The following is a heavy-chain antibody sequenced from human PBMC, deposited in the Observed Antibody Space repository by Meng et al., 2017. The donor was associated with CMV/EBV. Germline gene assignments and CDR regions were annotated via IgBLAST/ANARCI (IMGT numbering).Heavy chain of an antibody. J-gene: IGHJ6*02. Sequence: GESLQISCAASGFTFSDHYMDWVRQAPGKGLEWVGRTRNKANSYTTEYAASVKGRFTISRDDSKNSLYLQMNSLKTEDTAVYYCARFHYYYGMDVWGQGTTVTVSS. CDR2: TRNKANSYTT. CDR3: ARFHYYYGMDV. V-gene: IGHV3-72*01. CDR1: GFTFSDHY.